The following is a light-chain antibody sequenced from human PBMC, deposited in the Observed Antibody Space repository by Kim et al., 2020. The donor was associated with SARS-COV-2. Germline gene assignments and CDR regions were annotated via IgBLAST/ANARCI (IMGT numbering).Light chain of an antibody. J-gene: IGLJ2*01. CDR2: QDS. CDR3: QAWDSSTVV. V-gene: IGLV3-1*01. Sequence: MTQGQTASITCSGEKLGDKYACWYKQKAGQFPVLVKCQDSKRPSGIPQLFSGSNSGNTDTLTISGTQAMDEADYYCQAWDSSTVVFGGGTQLTVL. CDR1: KLGDKY.